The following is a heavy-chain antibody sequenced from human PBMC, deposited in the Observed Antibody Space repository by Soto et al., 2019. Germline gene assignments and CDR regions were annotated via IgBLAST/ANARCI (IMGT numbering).Heavy chain of an antibody. D-gene: IGHD3-9*01. J-gene: IGHJ4*02. Sequence: GGSLRRSCAGGGCTFTIFGMPWVRQAPGKGLEWVAVLSYDVRNKFYADSVKGRFTISRDNSKNTLYLHMDSLRAEDTAIYYCARERVTGYYNVIGYWGQGT. CDR3: ARERVTGYYNVIGY. V-gene: IGHV3-30*03. CDR2: LSYDVRNK. CDR1: GCTFTIFG.